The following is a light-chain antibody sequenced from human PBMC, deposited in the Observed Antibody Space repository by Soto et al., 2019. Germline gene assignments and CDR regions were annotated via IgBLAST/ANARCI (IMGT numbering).Light chain of an antibody. V-gene: IGLV2-14*01. CDR1: SSDVGGYNY. Sequence: QSVLTQPASVSGSPGQSITISCTGTSSDVGGYNYVSWYQQHPGKAPKLMIYDVSNRPSGVSNRFSGSKSGNTASLTISGLLAEDVADYYCSSYTSSSTLYVFGTGTKLTVL. CDR3: SSYTSSSTLYV. CDR2: DVS. J-gene: IGLJ1*01.